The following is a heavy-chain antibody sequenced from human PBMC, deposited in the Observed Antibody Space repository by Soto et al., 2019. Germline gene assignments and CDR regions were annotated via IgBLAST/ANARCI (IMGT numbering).Heavy chain of an antibody. V-gene: IGHV3-74*01. Sequence: GGSLRLSCAASGFTFSSYWMHWVRQAPGKGLVWVSRINSDGSSTSYADSVKGRFTISRDNAKNTLYLQMNSLRAEDTAVYYCGRGTYYDILVQAPYYYYGMDVWGQGTTVTVSS. CDR1: GFTFSSYW. J-gene: IGHJ6*02. D-gene: IGHD3-9*01. CDR2: INSDGSST. CDR3: GRGTYYDILVQAPYYYYGMDV.